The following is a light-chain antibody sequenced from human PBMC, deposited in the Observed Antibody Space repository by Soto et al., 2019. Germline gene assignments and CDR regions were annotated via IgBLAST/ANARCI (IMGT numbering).Light chain of an antibody. V-gene: IGKV3-11*01. Sequence: EIVLTQSPATLSLSPGERATLSCRASQTVSSSLAWYQQKPGQAPRLLIYEASNRATGIPARFSGSGSGADFTLTISSLEPEDFALYYCQHWSFGQGTKVEI. CDR1: QTVSSS. CDR3: QHWS. CDR2: EAS. J-gene: IGKJ1*01.